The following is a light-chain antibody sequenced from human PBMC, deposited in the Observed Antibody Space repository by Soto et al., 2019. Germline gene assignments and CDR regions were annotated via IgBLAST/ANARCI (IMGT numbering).Light chain of an antibody. CDR1: SSDVGASNY. CDR2: EVN. CDR3: SSYTTGSTLRV. J-gene: IGLJ3*02. V-gene: IGLV2-14*01. Sequence: QSVLTQPASVSGSPGQSITISCTGTSSDVGASNYVSWYKQYPGKAPKLMIFEVNNRPSGVSDRFSGSKSGNTASLTISGLQAEDEADYYCSSYTTGSTLRVFGGGTKLTVL.